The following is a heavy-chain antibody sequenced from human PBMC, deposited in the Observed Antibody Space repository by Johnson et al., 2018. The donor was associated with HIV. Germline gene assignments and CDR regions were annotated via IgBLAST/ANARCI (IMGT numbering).Heavy chain of an antibody. Sequence: QVQLVESGGGVVQPGRSLRLSCAASGFTFSSYAMHWVRQAPGKGLEWVAVISYDGSNTYYADSVKGRFTISRDNSKNTPCRQMNSLRAEDTAVYYCARGGYSIKDRGAFDIWGQGTMVTVSS. V-gene: IGHV3-30-3*01. CDR1: GFTFSSYA. J-gene: IGHJ3*02. D-gene: IGHD6-13*01. CDR2: ISYDGSNT. CDR3: ARGGYSIKDRGAFDI.